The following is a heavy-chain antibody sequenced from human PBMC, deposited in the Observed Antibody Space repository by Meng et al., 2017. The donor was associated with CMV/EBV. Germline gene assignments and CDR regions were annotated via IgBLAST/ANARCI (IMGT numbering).Heavy chain of an antibody. Sequence: GESLKISCAASGFTFSSYAMSWVRQAPGKGLEWVSVIYSGGSSTYYADSVKGRFTISRDNSKNSLYLQMNSLRAEDTAVYYCARDSAEVTIAVAGRVSFDYWGQGTLVTVSS. CDR3: ARDSAEVTIAVAGRVSFDY. CDR1: GFTFSSYA. J-gene: IGHJ4*02. D-gene: IGHD6-19*01. V-gene: IGHV3-23*03. CDR2: IYSGGSST.